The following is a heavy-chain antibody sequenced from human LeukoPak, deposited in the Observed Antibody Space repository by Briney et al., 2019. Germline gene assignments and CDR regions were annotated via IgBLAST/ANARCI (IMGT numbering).Heavy chain of an antibody. V-gene: IGHV1-46*01. D-gene: IGHD3-10*01. CDR3: ARGGPADGTVNSFDN. CDR1: VYTFTNYY. Sequence: GASVKVSCKASVYTFTNYYIHWVRQAPGQGLEWMGVINPSIGSTVYAQKFQGRLTMTRYTSTSTVYMELSSLRSEDTAVYYCARGGPADGTVNSFDNCGQGTLVTVSS. J-gene: IGHJ4*02. CDR2: INPSIGST.